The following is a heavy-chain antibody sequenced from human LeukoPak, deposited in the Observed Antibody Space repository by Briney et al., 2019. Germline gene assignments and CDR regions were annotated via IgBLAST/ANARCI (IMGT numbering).Heavy chain of an antibody. CDR3: ARDHTMVRGVNHGMDV. J-gene: IGHJ6*04. D-gene: IGHD3-10*01. Sequence: ASVKVSCKASGYTFTSYGISWVRQAPGQGLEWMGWISAYNGNTNYAQRPQGRVTMTTDTSTSTAYMELRSLRSDDTAVYYCARDHTMVRGVNHGMDVWGKGTTVTVSS. CDR2: ISAYNGNT. V-gene: IGHV1-18*04. CDR1: GYTFTSYG.